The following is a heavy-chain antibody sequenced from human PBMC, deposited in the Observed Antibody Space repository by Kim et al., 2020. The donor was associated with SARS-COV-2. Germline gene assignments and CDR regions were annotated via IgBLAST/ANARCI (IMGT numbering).Heavy chain of an antibody. J-gene: IGHJ3*02. D-gene: IGHD3-10*01. CDR1: GFTFSSYG. V-gene: IGHV3-33*01. Sequence: GGSLRLSCAASGFTFSSYGMHWVRQAPGKGLEWVAVIWYDGSNKYYADSVKGRFTISRDNSKNTLYLQMNSLRAEDTAVYYCARDFLWFGERHDAFDIWGQGTMVTVSS. CDR2: IWYDGSNK. CDR3: ARDFLWFGERHDAFDI.